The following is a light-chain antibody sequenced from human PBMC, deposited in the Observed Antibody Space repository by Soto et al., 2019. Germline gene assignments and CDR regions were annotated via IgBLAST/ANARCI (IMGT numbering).Light chain of an antibody. CDR2: GAS. CDR1: QTVGTN. Sequence: IVMTQSPATLSVSPGEGVTLSCRASQTVGTNLAWYQQRPGQAPRLLIYGASTRATGVPASFSGSGSGTEFTLSIKRLQSEDFAVYFCQQYNNWGLAFGGGTKVEI. J-gene: IGKJ4*01. CDR3: QQYNNWGLA. V-gene: IGKV3D-15*01.